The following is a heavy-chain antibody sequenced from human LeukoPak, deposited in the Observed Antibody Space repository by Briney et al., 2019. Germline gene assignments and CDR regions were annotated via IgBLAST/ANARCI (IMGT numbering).Heavy chain of an antibody. J-gene: IGHJ4*02. CDR2: ISNSSSTI. D-gene: IGHD3-10*01. CDR1: GFTFSSYS. Sequence: GGSLRLSCAASGFTFSSYSMNWVRQAPGKGLEWVSYISNSSSTIYYADSVKGRFTISRDNAKNSLYLQMNSLRAEDTAVYYCARDAKVPKWFGESGHFDYWGQGALVTVSS. CDR3: ARDAKVPKWFGESGHFDY. V-gene: IGHV3-48*04.